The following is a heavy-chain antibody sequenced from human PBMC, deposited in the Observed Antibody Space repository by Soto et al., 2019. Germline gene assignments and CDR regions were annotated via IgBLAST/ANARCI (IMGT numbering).Heavy chain of an antibody. CDR3: ARDGGRHSGGIDY. J-gene: IGHJ4*02. V-gene: IGHV1-69*01. CDR1: GGTFSSYS. CDR2: IIPIFGTA. Sequence: QVQLVQSGAEVKKSGSSVKVSCKASGGTFSSYSINWVRQAPGQGLEWMGEIIPIFGTANYAQKFQGRVTITAGESTSTAYMELSSLRSEDTAVYYCARDGGRHSGGIDYWGQGTLVTVSS. D-gene: IGHD1-26*01.